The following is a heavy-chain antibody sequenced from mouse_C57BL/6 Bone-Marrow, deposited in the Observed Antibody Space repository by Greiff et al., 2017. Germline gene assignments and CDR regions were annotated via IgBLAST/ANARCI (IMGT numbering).Heavy chain of an antibody. CDR2: ISSGGSYT. Sequence: EVQLQQSGGDLVKPGGSLKLSCAASGFTFSSYGMSWVRQTPDKRLEWVATISSGGSYTYYPDSVKGRFTISRDNAKNTLYLQMSSLKSEDTAMYYCARHGNYVYYYAMDYWGQGTSVTVSS. J-gene: IGHJ4*01. D-gene: IGHD2-1*01. CDR3: ARHGNYVYYYAMDY. V-gene: IGHV5-6*01. CDR1: GFTFSSYG.